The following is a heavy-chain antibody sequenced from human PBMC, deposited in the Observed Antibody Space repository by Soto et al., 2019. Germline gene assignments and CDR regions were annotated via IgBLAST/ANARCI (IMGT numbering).Heavy chain of an antibody. Sequence: SGPTLVNPTQSLTLTYTFSGFSLTTTGMGVSWIRQPPGKALEWLALIDWNENKYYSTSLKTRLTLSTDTSKNQVVLKMTNMGPVDTATYYCARTGPTGYYSNTSGCYCSVGYFFPYWGQGTLVTVSS. CDR3: ARTGPTGYYSNTSGCYCSVGYFFPY. CDR1: GFSLTTTGMG. J-gene: IGHJ4*02. CDR2: IDWNENK. V-gene: IGHV2-70*01. D-gene: IGHD3-22*01.